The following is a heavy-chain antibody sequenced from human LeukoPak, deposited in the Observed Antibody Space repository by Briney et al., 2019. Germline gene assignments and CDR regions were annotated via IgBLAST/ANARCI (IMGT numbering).Heavy chain of an antibody. V-gene: IGHV3-33*01. Sequence: GGSLRLSCAASGFTFSTSGMHWVRQAPGKGLEWVAVIWFDGSNKHYADSVKGRFTISRDNSENTLYLQVNSLRAEDTAVYYCARDPSYCSSTSCYVGSPLYYYYPMDVWGQGTTVTVSS. J-gene: IGHJ6*02. CDR3: ARDPSYCSSTSCYVGSPLYYYYPMDV. CDR1: GFTFSTSG. CDR2: IWFDGSNK. D-gene: IGHD2-2*01.